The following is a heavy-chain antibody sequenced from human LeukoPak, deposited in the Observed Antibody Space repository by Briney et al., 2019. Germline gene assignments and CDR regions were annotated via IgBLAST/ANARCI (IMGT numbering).Heavy chain of an antibody. D-gene: IGHD3-10*01. J-gene: IGHJ3*02. V-gene: IGHV3-23*01. Sequence: GGSLRLSCAASGFTFSSYAMSWVRQAPGKGLEWVSAISGSGGNTYYADSVKGRFTISRDNSKSTLFLQMNSLRAEDTAVYYCAKGTYYYGSGSYFALAFDIWGQGTMVTASS. CDR3: AKGTYYYGSGSYFALAFDI. CDR2: ISGSGGNT. CDR1: GFTFSSYA.